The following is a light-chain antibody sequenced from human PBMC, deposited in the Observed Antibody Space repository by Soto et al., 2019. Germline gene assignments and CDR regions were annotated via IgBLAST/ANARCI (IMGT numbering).Light chain of an antibody. CDR2: GVT. Sequence: QSVLTQPRSLSASPGQSVPISCTGTSSDVGGYDYVSWYQQHPGKAPKLMIYGVTKRPSGVPGRISGSKSGSTASLTMSGLQAEEESDYYCCSHGGRHSYVFGPGTKVTV. CDR1: SSDVGGYDY. CDR3: CSHGGRHSYV. V-gene: IGLV2-11*01. J-gene: IGLJ1*01.